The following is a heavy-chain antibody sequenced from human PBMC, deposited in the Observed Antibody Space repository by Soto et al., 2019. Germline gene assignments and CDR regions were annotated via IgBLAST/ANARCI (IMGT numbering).Heavy chain of an antibody. D-gene: IGHD3-10*01. V-gene: IGHV1-69*13. CDR3: ARDRSRSSSGSSLRC. J-gene: IGHJ4*02. CDR2: IIPIFGTV. CDR1: GGTFSSYA. Sequence: GASVKVSCKASGGTFSSYAISWVRQAPGQGLEWMGGIIPIFGTVNYAQKFQGRVTITADESTSTAYMELSSLRPEDTAVYYCARDRSRSSSGSSLRCWGQGTLVTVSS.